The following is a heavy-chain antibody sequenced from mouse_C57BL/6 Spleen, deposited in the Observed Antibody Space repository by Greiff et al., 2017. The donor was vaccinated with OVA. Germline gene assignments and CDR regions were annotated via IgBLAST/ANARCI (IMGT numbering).Heavy chain of an antibody. V-gene: IGHV5-17*01. CDR1: GFTFSDYG. CDR3: ARTGTLYYYAMDY. CDR2: ISSGSSTI. Sequence: EVQVVESGGGLVKPGGSLKLSGAASGFTFSDYGMHWVRQAPEKGLEWVAYISSGSSTIYYADTVKGRFTISRDNAKNTLFLQMTSLRSEDTAMYYCARTGTLYYYAMDYWGQGTSVTVFS. D-gene: IGHD4-1*01. J-gene: IGHJ4*01.